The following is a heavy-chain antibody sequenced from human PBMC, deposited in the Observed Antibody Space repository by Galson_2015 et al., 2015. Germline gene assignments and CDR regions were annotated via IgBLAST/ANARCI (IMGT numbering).Heavy chain of an antibody. D-gene: IGHD3-9*01. CDR1: GFTFNSYW. J-gene: IGHJ4*02. CDR2: IKQDETEK. V-gene: IGHV3-7*04. CDR3: VRDRTEYFGMTFGQFDY. Sequence: LRLSCATSGFTFNSYWMNWVRQAPGKGLEWVANIKQDETEKYYVDSVKGRFSISRDNARNSLYLQMDNLRAEDTAAYYCVRDRTEYFGMTFGQFDYWGPGTLVTVSS.